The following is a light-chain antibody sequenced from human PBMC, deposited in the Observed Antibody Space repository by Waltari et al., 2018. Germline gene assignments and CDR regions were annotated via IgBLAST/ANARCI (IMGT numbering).Light chain of an antibody. V-gene: IGKV1-17*01. Sequence: DIQMTQSPSSLSASAGDRVTITCRASQAISTSLNWYQQKPGKAPKRLIYAASSLESGVPSRFSGSGSGTDFTLIISSLQPEDFATYFCLQYNSNPFTFGPGTKLDIK. CDR3: LQYNSNPFT. J-gene: IGKJ3*01. CDR1: QAISTS. CDR2: AAS.